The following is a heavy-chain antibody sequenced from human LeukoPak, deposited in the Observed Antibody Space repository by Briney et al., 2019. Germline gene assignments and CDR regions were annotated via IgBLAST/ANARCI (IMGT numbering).Heavy chain of an antibody. J-gene: IGHJ4*02. CDR1: GFTFSSYG. CDR3: APRYDSGTYYIDY. D-gene: IGHD3-10*01. Sequence: GGSLRLSCAASGFTFSSYGMHWVRQAPGKGLEWVAFIRYDGSSKYYADSVRGRFTISRDNSKKTLFLQMNSLRPEDTAVYYCAPRYDSGTYYIDYWGQGTLVTVSS. V-gene: IGHV3-30*02. CDR2: IRYDGSSK.